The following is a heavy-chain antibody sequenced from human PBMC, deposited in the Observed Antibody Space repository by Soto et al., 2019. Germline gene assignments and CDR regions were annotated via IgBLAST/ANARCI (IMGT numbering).Heavy chain of an antibody. Sequence: PGGSLRLSCAASGFSFSTCAVSWVRQAPGKGLEWVSSISASGDTTHYAESVRGRFTISRDNSRNTLHLQMSSLTAGDTAIYSCAAQATGYFVPFDFWGRGTLVTVSS. V-gene: IGHV3-23*01. D-gene: IGHD3-22*01. J-gene: IGHJ4*02. CDR3: AAQATGYFVPFDF. CDR2: ISASGDTT. CDR1: GFSFSTCA.